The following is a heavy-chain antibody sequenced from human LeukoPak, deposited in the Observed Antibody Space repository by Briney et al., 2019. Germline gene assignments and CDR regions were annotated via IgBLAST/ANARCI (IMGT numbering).Heavy chain of an antibody. CDR2: INHSGST. V-gene: IGHV4-34*01. D-gene: IGHD3-10*01. J-gene: IGHJ4*02. Sequence: SETLSLTCAVYGGSFSGYYWSWIRQPPGKGLEWIGEINHSGSTNYNPSLKSRVTISVDTSKNQFSLKLSSVTAADTAVYYCASDSPLYGSGASYFDYWGQGTLVTVSS. CDR3: ASDSPLYGSGASYFDY. CDR1: GGSFSGYY.